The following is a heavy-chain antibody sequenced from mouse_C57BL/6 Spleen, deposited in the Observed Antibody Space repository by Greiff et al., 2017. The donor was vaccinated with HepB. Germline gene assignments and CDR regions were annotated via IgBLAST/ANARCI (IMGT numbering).Heavy chain of an antibody. CDR3: ARKSYSNYDYAMDY. V-gene: IGHV1-64*01. CDR1: GYTFTSYW. J-gene: IGHJ4*01. Sequence: VQLQQSGAELVKPGASVKLSCKASGYTFTSYWMHWVKQRPGQGLEWIGMIHPNSGSTNYNEKFKSKATLTVDKSSSTAYMQLGSLTSEDSAVYYCARKSYSNYDYAMDYWGQGTSVTVSS. D-gene: IGHD2-5*01. CDR2: IHPNSGST.